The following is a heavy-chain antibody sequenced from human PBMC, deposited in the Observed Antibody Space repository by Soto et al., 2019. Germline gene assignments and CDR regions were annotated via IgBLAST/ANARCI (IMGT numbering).Heavy chain of an antibody. V-gene: IGHV3-23*01. Sequence: PGGSLRLSCAASGFTFSSYAMSWVRQAPGKGLEWVSAISGSGGSTYYADSVKGRFTISRDNSKNTLYLQMNSLRAEDTAVYYCAKGNMVRRPAAVYYYYYGMDVWGQGTTVTVSS. J-gene: IGHJ6*02. CDR1: GFTFSSYA. CDR2: ISGSGGST. D-gene: IGHD3-10*01. CDR3: AKGNMVRRPAAVYYYYYGMDV.